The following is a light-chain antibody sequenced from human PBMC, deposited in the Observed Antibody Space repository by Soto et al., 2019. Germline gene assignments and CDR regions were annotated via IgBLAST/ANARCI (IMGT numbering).Light chain of an antibody. CDR2: EDS. V-gene: IGLV2-23*01. J-gene: IGLJ1*01. CDR3: CSYADSSTYV. Sequence: QSALTQPASVSGSPGQSITISCTGTSSDVGSYNLVSWYQQHPGKAPKLIIYEDSKRPSGVSNRFSGSKSGNTASLTISGLQTEDEADYYFCSYADSSTYVFGTGTKVTVL. CDR1: SSDVGSYNL.